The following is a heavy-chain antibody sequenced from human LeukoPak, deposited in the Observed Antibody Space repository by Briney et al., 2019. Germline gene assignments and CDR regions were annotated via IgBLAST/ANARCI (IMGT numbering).Heavy chain of an antibody. J-gene: IGHJ3*02. D-gene: IGHD3-22*01. Sequence: GGSLRLSCAASGFTFSSYGMHWVRQAPGKGLEWVAVISYDGTNKYYADSVKGRFTISRDNSKNTMYLQMNSLRAEDTAMYYCARAPMSYDSSGFGGAFDIWGQGTMVTVSS. CDR2: ISYDGTNK. CDR3: ARAPMSYDSSGFGGAFDI. CDR1: GFTFSSYG. V-gene: IGHV3-30*19.